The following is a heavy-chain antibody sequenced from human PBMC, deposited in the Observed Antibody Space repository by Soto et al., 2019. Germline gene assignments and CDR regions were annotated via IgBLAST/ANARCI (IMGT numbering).Heavy chain of an antibody. V-gene: IGHV3-23*01. CDR3: AKHPPRTYYYSPPHAFDI. CDR1: GFTFSSYA. D-gene: IGHD1-26*01. J-gene: IGHJ3*02. Sequence: EVQLLESGGGLVQPGGSLRLSCAASGFTFSSYAMSWVRQAPGKGLEWVSAISGSGGSTYYADSVKGRFTISRDNSKNTLYLQMNSLRAEDTAVYYCAKHPPRTYYYSPPHAFDIWGQGTMVTVSS. CDR2: ISGSGGST.